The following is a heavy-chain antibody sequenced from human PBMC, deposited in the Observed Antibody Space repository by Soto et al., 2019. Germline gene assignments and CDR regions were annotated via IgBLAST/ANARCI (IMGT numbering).Heavy chain of an antibody. J-gene: IGHJ4*02. CDR2: IKPGTSDI. D-gene: IGHD3-3*02. V-gene: IGHV5-51*01. CDR1: GCQVGRAW. CDR3: ARQLSHICDS. Sequence: GQSLKLSYTVVGCQVGRAWIGWVRQMPGKGLEWMGIIKPGTSDIRYSPSCRGHVTISADEAVSTAYLQWSSLKASDTAMYYCARQLSHICDSWGQRTLVTVSS.